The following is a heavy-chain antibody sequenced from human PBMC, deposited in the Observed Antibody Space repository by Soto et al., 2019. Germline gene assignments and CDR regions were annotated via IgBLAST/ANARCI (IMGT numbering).Heavy chain of an antibody. V-gene: IGHV3-21*01. D-gene: IGHD4-17*01. J-gene: IGHJ4*02. CDR3: ALSTTTRIPYFDY. CDR1: GFTFSSYS. Sequence: GGSLRLSCAASGFTFSSYSMNWVRQAPGKGLEWVSSISSSSSYIYYADSVKGRFTISRDNAKNSLYLQMNSLRAEDTAVYYCALSTTTRIPYFDYWGQGTLVTVSS. CDR2: ISSSSSYI.